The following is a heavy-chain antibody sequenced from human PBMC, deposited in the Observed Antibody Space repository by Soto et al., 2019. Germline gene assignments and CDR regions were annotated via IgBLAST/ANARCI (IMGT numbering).Heavy chain of an antibody. D-gene: IGHD6-13*01. J-gene: IGHJ4*02. CDR2: ISHSGST. V-gene: IGHV4-34*01. Sequence: PSETLSLTCAVYGGSFSGYYWSWIRQPPGKGLEWIGEISHSGSTNYNPSLKSRVTISVDTSKNQFSLNLSSVTAADTAVYYCARGVAAGPQWGQGTLVTVSS. CDR3: ARGVAAGPQ. CDR1: GGSFSGYY.